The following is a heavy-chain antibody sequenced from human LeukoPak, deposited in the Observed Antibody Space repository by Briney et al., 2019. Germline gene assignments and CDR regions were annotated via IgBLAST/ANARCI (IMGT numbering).Heavy chain of an antibody. CDR1: GGSISGYY. Sequence: PSETLSLTCAVYGGSISGYYWSWIRQPPGRGLEWIGESNDSGSTNYTPSLKSRVTISLDTSKNQFSLRLRSVTAADTAVYYCARGKDDYDFWSGYPHWGQGTLATVSS. V-gene: IGHV4-34*01. D-gene: IGHD3-3*01. J-gene: IGHJ4*02. CDR2: SNDSGST. CDR3: ARGKDDYDFWSGYPH.